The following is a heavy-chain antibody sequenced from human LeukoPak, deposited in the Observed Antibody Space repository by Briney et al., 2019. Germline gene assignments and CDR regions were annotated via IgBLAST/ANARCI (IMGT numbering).Heavy chain of an antibody. CDR2: INPNSGGT. V-gene: IGHV1-2*02. D-gene: IGHD3-22*01. Sequence: ASVKVSCNASGYTFTGYNMHWMRQAPGQGLEWMGWINPNSGGTNYAQKFQGRVTMTRDTSISTACMELSSLRSDDTALYYCARVGSDNSSFPFDYWGQGTLVTVSS. CDR3: ARVGSDNSSFPFDY. CDR1: GYTFTGYN. J-gene: IGHJ4*02.